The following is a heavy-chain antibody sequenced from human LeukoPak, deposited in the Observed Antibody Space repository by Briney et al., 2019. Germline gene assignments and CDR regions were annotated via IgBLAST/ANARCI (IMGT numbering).Heavy chain of an antibody. J-gene: IGHJ4*02. D-gene: IGHD3-9*01. CDR2: IYNSGST. Sequence: PSETLSLTCTVSGGSISSYYWSWIRQPPGKGLEWIGYIYNSGSTNNPSLKSRVTISEDTSKSQFSLKLSSVTAADTAVYYCAGHRRLADFDHWGQGTLVTVSS. CDR1: GGSISSYY. CDR3: AGHRRLADFDH. V-gene: IGHV4-59*08.